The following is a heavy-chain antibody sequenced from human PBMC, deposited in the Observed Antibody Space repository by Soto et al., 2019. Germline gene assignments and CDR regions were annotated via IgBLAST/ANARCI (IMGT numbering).Heavy chain of an antibody. CDR2: IMPGSSHI. Sequence: EVQLVESGGGLVQPGGSLRLTCAASGFAFSIYSMNWVRQAPGKGLEWVSYIMPGSSHIFYADSVKGRFTISRDNDKNSPYLQMNNLRAEDTALYYCAIETVGAASVHVFDIWGQGTMVTVSS. CDR1: GFAFSIYS. CDR3: AIETVGAASVHVFDI. V-gene: IGHV3-48*01. J-gene: IGHJ3*02. D-gene: IGHD1-26*01.